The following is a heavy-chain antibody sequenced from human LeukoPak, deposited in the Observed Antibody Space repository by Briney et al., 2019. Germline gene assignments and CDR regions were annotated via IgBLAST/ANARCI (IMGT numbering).Heavy chain of an antibody. CDR1: GYRFNFHY. Sequence: ASVNVSCKCSGYRFNFHYMNWVRQAPGQGQEWMGRINPTTGVPNYAHKFQDRITVTSDTSINTAYMELSSLTSDDTAVYYWSRLLRNYYYLDVWGQGTTVTVSS. CDR2: INPTTGVP. CDR3: SRLLRNYYYLDV. D-gene: IGHD2-15*01. J-gene: IGHJ6*03. V-gene: IGHV1-2*06.